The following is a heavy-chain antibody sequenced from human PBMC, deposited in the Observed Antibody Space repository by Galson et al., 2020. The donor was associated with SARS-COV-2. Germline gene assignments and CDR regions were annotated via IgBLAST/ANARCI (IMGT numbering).Heavy chain of an antibody. J-gene: IGHJ3*02. Sequence: KIGESLKISCKGSGYSFTRYWIGWVRQMPGKGLEWMGIIYPGDSDTRYSPSFQGQVTISADKSISTAYLQWSSLKASDTAMYYCARSFYGSGRVEAFDIWGQGTMVTVSS. CDR3: ARSFYGSGRVEAFDI. V-gene: IGHV5-51*01. CDR1: GYSFTRYW. D-gene: IGHD3-10*01. CDR2: IYPGDSDT.